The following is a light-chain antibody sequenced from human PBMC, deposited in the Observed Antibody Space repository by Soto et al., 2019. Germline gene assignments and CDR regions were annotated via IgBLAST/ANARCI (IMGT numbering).Light chain of an antibody. CDR2: LNSDGSH. Sequence: QAVVTQSPSASASLGASVKLTCTLSSGHSSYAIAWHQQQPEKGPRYLMKLNSDGSHSKGDGIPDRFSGSSSGAERYLTISSLQSEDGADYYCQTWATGIQVFGGRTKVTVL. CDR1: SGHSSYA. V-gene: IGLV4-69*01. CDR3: QTWATGIQV. J-gene: IGLJ3*02.